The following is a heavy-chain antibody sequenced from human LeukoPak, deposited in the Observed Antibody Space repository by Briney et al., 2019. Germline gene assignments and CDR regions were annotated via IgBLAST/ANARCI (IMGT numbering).Heavy chain of an antibody. V-gene: IGHV3-21*01. D-gene: IGHD3-22*01. CDR2: ISSSSSYI. J-gene: IGHJ3*02. Sequence: GGSLRLSCAASGFTFSSYSMNWVRQAPGKGLEWVSSISSSSSYIYYADSAKGRFTISRDNAKNSLYLQMNSLRAEDTAVYYCARDYYDSSGYEDAFDIWGQGTMVTVSS. CDR3: ARDYYDSSGYEDAFDI. CDR1: GFTFSSYS.